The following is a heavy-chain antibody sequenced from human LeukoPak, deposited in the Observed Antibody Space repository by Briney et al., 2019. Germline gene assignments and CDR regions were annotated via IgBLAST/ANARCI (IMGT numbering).Heavy chain of an antibody. V-gene: IGHV1-8*02. CDR2: MNPNSGNT. CDR3: ARDLVVPAAIGYYYYGMDV. CDR1: GYTFTSYD. J-gene: IGHJ6*02. Sequence: ASVKVSCKASGYTFTSYDINWVRQATGQGLEWMGWMNPNSGNTGYAQKFQGRVTMTTDTSTSTAYMELRSLRSDDTAVYYCARDLVVPAAIGYYYYGMDVWGQGTTVTVSS. D-gene: IGHD2-2*01.